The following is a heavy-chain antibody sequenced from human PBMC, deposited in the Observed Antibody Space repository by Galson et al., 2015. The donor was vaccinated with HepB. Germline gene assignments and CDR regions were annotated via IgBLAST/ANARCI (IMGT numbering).Heavy chain of an antibody. CDR1: GSTFSTYA. V-gene: IGHV1-3*01. Sequence: SVKVSCKASGSTFSTYAIHWVRQAPGQRLEWMGWINAGNGDTKYSQKLHGRVTITRDTSATTAYMEMSILRSEDTAVYFFARRTVTPWNCWCHGTRVTVTS. J-gene: IGHJ4*01. D-gene: IGHD4-17*01. CDR2: INAGNGDT. CDR3: ARRTVTPWNC.